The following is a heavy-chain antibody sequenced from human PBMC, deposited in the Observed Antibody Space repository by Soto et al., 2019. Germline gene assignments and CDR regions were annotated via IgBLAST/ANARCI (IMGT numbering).Heavy chain of an antibody. CDR1: GGSISSYY. V-gene: IGHV4-59*01. CDR3: ARELGIDYYYYGMDV. D-gene: IGHD7-27*01. CDR2: IYYSGST. J-gene: IGHJ6*02. Sequence: SETLSLTCTVSGGSISSYYWSWIRQPPGKGLEWIGYIYYSGSTNYNPSLKSRVTISVDTSKNQFSLKLSSVTAADTAVYYCARELGIDYYYYGMDVWGQGTTVTVSS.